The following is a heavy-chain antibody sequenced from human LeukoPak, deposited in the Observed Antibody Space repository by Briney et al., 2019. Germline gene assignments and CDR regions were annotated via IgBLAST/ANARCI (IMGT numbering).Heavy chain of an antibody. V-gene: IGHV3-33*01. D-gene: IGHD2-15*01. CDR3: ARISCTGNSCRPYSYYDMDV. CDR1: GFTFNTFG. CDR2: TWYDGSNK. J-gene: IGHJ6*02. Sequence: PGGSLRLSCAASGFTFNTFGMNWVRQAPGKGLEWVAVTWYDGSNKYYADSVKGRFTISRDNSKSTLYLQVNSLRVEDTAVYYCARISCTGNSCRPYSYYDMDVWGQGTTVTVSS.